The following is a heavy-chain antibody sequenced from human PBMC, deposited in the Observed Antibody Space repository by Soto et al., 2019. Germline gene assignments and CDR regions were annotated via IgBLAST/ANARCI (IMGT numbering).Heavy chain of an antibody. D-gene: IGHD5-12*01. CDR3: ASHRSGYAFQ. V-gene: IGHV4-34*01. CDR2: INHSGIT. CDR1: GGSFSGYY. Sequence: SETLSLTCAVYGGSFSGYYWSWIRQPPGKGLEWLGEINHSGITDYNPSLKSRVSTSLDPSKNQFSLKLTSVTAADTAVYYCASHRSGYAFQWGQGTLVTVSS. J-gene: IGHJ4*02.